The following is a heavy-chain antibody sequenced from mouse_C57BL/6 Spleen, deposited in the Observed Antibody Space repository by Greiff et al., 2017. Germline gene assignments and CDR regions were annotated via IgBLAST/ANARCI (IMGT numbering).Heavy chain of an antibody. CDR3: AGTGYDPYSLDD. D-gene: IGHD2-10*02. CDR1: GYTFTSYS. V-gene: IGHV1-4*01. Sequence: VQLQQSGAELVKPGASVKLSCKASGYTFTSYSMHWVKQRPGQGLEWIGYINPSSGYTKYNQKFKDKATFTADKSSSTAYMQLSSLTSEDSAVYYCAGTGYDPYSLDDWGQGTTLTVSS. J-gene: IGHJ2*01. CDR2: INPSSGYT.